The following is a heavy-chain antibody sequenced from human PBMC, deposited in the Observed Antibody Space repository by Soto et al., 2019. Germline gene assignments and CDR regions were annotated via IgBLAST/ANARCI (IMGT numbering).Heavy chain of an antibody. V-gene: IGHV4-59*01. D-gene: IGHD2-15*01. Sequence: SETLSLTCTVSGGSISSYYWSWIRQPPGKGLEWIGYIYYSGSTNYNPSLKSRVTISVDTSKNQFSLKLSSVTAADTAVYYCARGSDFEVVIGDYWGQGTLVTVSS. CDR1: GGSISSYY. CDR2: IYYSGST. CDR3: ARGSDFEVVIGDY. J-gene: IGHJ4*02.